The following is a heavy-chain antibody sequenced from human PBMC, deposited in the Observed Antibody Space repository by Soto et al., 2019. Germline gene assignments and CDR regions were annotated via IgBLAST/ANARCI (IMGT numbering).Heavy chain of an antibody. CDR2: INPSGGST. J-gene: IGHJ5*02. Sequence: QVQLVQSGAEVKKPGASVKVSCTASGYTFTSYYMPWVRQAPGQGREWMGIINPSGGSTGYGQEWQGLVNMTRHMPTSPVDMSLHIRGHKYTAVYSCAGAAGVVVVAAPLRANRFDRWGQGTLVTVSS. CDR1: GYTFTSYY. D-gene: IGHD2-15*01. CDR3: AGAAGVVVVAAPLRANRFDR. V-gene: IGHV1-46*04.